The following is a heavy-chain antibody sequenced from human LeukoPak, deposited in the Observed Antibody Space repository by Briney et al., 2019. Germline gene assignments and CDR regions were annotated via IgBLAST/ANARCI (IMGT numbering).Heavy chain of an antibody. J-gene: IGHJ4*02. Sequence: GGSLRLSCAASGFTFSSYAMSWVRQAPGKGLEWVSAISGSGGSTYYADSVKGRFTISRDNSKNTLYLQMNSLRAEDTAVYYCAKEDNYGSGSYYNVPNYFVYWGQGTLVTVSS. V-gene: IGHV3-23*01. D-gene: IGHD3-10*01. CDR3: AKEDNYGSGSYYNVPNYFVY. CDR2: ISGSGGST. CDR1: GFTFSSYA.